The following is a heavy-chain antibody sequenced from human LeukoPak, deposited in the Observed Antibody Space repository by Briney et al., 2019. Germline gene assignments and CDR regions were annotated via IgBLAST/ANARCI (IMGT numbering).Heavy chain of an antibody. J-gene: IGHJ4*02. CDR2: VGGSGDRT. D-gene: IGHD6-19*01. CDR3: VREKYSSGNYYFDY. Sequence: GGSLRLSCAASGSIFSTHAMSWVRQAPGKGLEWVSGVGGSGDRTYYADSVRGRFIISRDNSKNTVYLQMSGLRAEDTATYYCVREKYSSGNYYFDYWGQGTLVTVSS. CDR1: GSIFSTHA. V-gene: IGHV3-23*01.